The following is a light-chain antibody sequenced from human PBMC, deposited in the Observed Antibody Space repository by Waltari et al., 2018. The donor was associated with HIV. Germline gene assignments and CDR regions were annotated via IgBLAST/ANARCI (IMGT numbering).Light chain of an antibody. J-gene: IGKJ1*01. V-gene: IGKV1-5*03. CDR1: ESVSGW. CDR2: EGS. CDR3: HQYNTYFPT. Sequence: DIQMTQSPSPLSASIGDRVIITCRASESVSGWLAWYQHKPGKAPKLLIYEGSTLESGVPSRFSGSGSGTEFTLTISSLQPDDFATYYCHQYNTYFPTFGQGTKVDIK.